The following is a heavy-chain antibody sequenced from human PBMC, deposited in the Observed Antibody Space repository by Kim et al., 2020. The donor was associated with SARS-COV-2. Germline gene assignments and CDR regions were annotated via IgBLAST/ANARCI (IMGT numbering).Heavy chain of an antibody. CDR1: GYTFTTYA. V-gene: IGHV1-3*01. D-gene: IGHD5-12*01. CDR3: ARDSSDWSDYDPYYYYGMDV. Sequence: ASVKVSCKASGYTFTTYAMHWVRQAPGQRLDWMGWINAGNGNTKYSQKFQGRVTITRDTSASTAYMELSSLRSEDTAVYYCARDSSDWSDYDPYYYYGMDVWGQGTTVTVSS. J-gene: IGHJ6*02. CDR2: INAGNGNT.